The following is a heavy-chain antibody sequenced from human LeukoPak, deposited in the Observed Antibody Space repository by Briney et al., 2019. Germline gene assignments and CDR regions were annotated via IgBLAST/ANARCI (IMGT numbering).Heavy chain of an antibody. Sequence: SETLSLTCTVSGGSISNYYWSWIRQSPEKGLEWIGYIYYTGSTNYNPSLKSRVTISVDTSKNQFSLKLSSVTAADTAVYYCARLSASYYRSYYYMDVWGKGTTVTVSS. V-gene: IGHV4-59*12. D-gene: IGHD1-26*01. CDR3: ARLSASYYRSYYYMDV. CDR2: IYYTGST. J-gene: IGHJ6*03. CDR1: GGSISNYY.